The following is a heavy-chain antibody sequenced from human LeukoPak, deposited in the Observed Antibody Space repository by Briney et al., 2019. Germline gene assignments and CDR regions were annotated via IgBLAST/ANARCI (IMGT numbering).Heavy chain of an antibody. CDR2: INTNTGNP. V-gene: IGHV7-4-1*02. J-gene: IGHJ4*02. D-gene: IGHD2-2*01. CDR3: ARQGPGYCGSTSCYGVAY. Sequence: ASVKVSCKASGYTFTSYAMNWVRQAPGQGPEWMGWINTNTGNPTYAQGFTGRFVFSLDTSVSTAYLQISSLKADDTAVYYCARQGPGYCGSTSCYGVAYWGQGTLVTVSS. CDR1: GYTFTSYA.